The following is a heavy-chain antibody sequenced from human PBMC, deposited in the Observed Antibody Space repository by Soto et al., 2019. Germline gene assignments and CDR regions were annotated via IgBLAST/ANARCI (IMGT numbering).Heavy chain of an antibody. CDR2: ISYDGSNK. J-gene: IGHJ6*03. Sequence: QVQLVESGGGVVQPGRSLRLSCAASGFTFSSYGMHWVRQAPGKGLEWVAVISYDGSNKYYADSVKGRFTISRDNSKNTLYLQMNSLRAEDTAVYYCASGRRPDYYYMDVWGKGTTVTVSS. CDR1: GFTFSSYG. CDR3: ASGRRPDYYYMDV. D-gene: IGHD6-25*01. V-gene: IGHV3-30*03.